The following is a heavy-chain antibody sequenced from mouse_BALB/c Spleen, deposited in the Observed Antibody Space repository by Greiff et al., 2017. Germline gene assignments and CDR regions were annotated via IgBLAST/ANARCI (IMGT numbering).Heavy chain of an antibody. V-gene: IGHV1-14*01. Sequence: EVQLQQSGPELVKPGASVKMSCKASGYTFTSYVMHWVKQKPGQGLEWIGYINPYNDGTKYNEKFKGKATLTSDKSSSTAYMELSSLTSEDSAVYYCARIITTVVAPYYAMDYWGQGTSVTVSS. J-gene: IGHJ4*01. CDR2: INPYNDGT. D-gene: IGHD1-1*01. CDR1: GYTFTSYV. CDR3: ARIITTVVAPYYAMDY.